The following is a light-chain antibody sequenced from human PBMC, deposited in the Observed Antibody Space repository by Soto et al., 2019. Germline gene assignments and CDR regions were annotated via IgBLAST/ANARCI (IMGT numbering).Light chain of an antibody. J-gene: IGKJ2*01. CDR3: MQALQTPYS. V-gene: IGKV2-28*01. CDR1: QSLLHRNGYSS. Sequence: DIVMTQSPLSLPVSPGEPASISCRSSQSLLHRNGYSSLDWYLQKPGQSPRLLIYLASTRASGVPDKFSASGSGTVFTLKISRVEAEDVGIYYCMQALQTPYSFGQATKME. CDR2: LAS.